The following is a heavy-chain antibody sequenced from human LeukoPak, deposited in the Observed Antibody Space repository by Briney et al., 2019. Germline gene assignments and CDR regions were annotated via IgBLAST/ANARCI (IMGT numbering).Heavy chain of an antibody. CDR2: IYYSGST. CDR3: ARVLWFGEFLLDY. J-gene: IGHJ4*02. CDR1: GGSISSYY. Sequence: PSETLSLTCTVSGGSISSYYWSWIRQPPGKGVEWIGYIYYSGSTNYNPSLKSRVTISVDTSKNQFSLKLSSVTAADTAVYYCARVLWFGEFLLDYWGQGTLVTVSS. D-gene: IGHD3-10*01. V-gene: IGHV4-59*01.